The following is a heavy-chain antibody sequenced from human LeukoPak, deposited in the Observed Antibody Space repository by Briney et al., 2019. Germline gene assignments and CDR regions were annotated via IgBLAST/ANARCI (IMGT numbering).Heavy chain of an antibody. CDR3: AKGPVGYSYGYWFDY. D-gene: IGHD5-18*01. CDR1: GFTFSSYA. V-gene: IGHV3-23*01. J-gene: IGHJ4*02. Sequence: GGSLRLSCAASGFTFSSYAMSWVRQAPGKGLEWVSAINGSGGSTYYADSVKGRFTISRDNSKNTLYLQMNSLRAEDTAVYYCAKGPVGYSYGYWFDYWGQGTLVTVSS. CDR2: INGSGGST.